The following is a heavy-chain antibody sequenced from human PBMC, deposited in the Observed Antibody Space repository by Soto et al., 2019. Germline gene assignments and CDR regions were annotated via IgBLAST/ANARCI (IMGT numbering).Heavy chain of an antibody. CDR2: ISGSADGT. D-gene: IGHD3-3*01. J-gene: IGHJ3*01. CDR3: EKHTVGGYSSWRGYYSDGLDV. V-gene: IGHV3-23*01. Sequence: EVQLLESGGGLAQPGGSLRLSCVGSGFTFDSYAISWVRQAPGKGLQWISAISGSADGTDYAHSVKGRFTISRDNSRNTVHLQMDSLRVEDTALYYCEKHTVGGYSSWRGYYSDGLDVWGQGTMVTVSS. CDR1: GFTFDSYA.